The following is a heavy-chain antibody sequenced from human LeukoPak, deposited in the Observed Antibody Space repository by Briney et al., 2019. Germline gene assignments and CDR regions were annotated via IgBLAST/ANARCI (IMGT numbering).Heavy chain of an antibody. Sequence: GESLKISCKASGYSFTTNWIGWVRQMPGKGLEWMGIIYPSDSDARYSPSFQGQVTSSVDKSISTAYLQWSSLKASDTAMYYCARGIGRSDYWGQGTLVTVSS. CDR3: ARGIGRSDY. V-gene: IGHV5-51*01. D-gene: IGHD1-26*01. J-gene: IGHJ4*02. CDR2: IYPSDSDA. CDR1: GYSFTTNW.